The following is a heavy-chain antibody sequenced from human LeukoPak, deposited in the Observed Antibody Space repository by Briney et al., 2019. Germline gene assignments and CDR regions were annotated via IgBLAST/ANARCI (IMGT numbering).Heavy chain of an antibody. J-gene: IGHJ4*02. V-gene: IGHV1-2*02. CDR2: INPNSGGT. CDR3: ASLGSGSYDPFDY. Sequence: ASVKVSCKASGYTFTSYGISWVRQAPGQGLEWMGWINPNSGGTNYAQKFQGRVTMTRDTSISTAYMELSRLRSDDTAVYYCASLGSGSYDPFDYWGQGTLVTVSS. CDR1: GYTFTSYG. D-gene: IGHD3-10*01.